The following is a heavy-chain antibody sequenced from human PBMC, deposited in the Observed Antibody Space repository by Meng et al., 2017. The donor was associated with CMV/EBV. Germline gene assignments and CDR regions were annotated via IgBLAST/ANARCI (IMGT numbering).Heavy chain of an antibody. J-gene: IGHJ6*02. Sequence: SVKVSCKASGGTFSSYAISWVRQAPGQGLEWMGGIIPIFGTANYAQKFQGRVTITTDESTSTAYMELSSLRSEDTAVYYCARDYSNYEGYYYYYGMDVWGQGTTVTVSS. CDR2: IIPIFGTA. D-gene: IGHD4-11*01. V-gene: IGHV1-69*05. CDR1: GGTFSSYA. CDR3: ARDYSNYEGYYYYYGMDV.